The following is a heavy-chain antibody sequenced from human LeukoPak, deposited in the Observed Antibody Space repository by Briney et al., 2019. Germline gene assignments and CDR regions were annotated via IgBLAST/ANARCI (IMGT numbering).Heavy chain of an antibody. J-gene: IGHJ6*02. V-gene: IGHV1-2*06. CDR1: GYTFTGYY. Sequence: VSVTVSCTASGYTFTGYYMHWVRQAPGQGLEWMGRINPNSGGTNYAQKFQGRVTMTRDTSISTAYMELSRLRSDDTAVYYCARVAYYDFWSGYLNSYYYYGMDVWGQGTTVTVSS. CDR2: INPNSGGT. CDR3: ARVAYYDFWSGYLNSYYYYGMDV. D-gene: IGHD3-3*01.